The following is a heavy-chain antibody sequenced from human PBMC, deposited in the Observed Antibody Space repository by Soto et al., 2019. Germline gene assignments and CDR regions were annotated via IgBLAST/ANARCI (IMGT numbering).Heavy chain of an antibody. CDR3: DRAHYYFGMDV. V-gene: IGHV4-30-2*01. J-gene: IGHJ6*02. CDR2: IYYSGTT. CDR1: NGSVSSGTYS. Sequence: SETLSLTCTVSNGSVSSGTYSWSWVRQPPGKGLEWIGYIYYSGTTYYTPSLKSRLTMSMDRANDHFSLNLTSVTAADTAVYFCDRAHYYFGMDVWGQVITVAVS.